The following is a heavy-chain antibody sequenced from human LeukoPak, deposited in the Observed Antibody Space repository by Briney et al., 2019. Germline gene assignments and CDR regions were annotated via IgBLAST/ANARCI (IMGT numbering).Heavy chain of an antibody. J-gene: IGHJ3*02. CDR3: ARPGLERLAFDI. CDR2: IYHSGST. Sequence: SETLSLTCTVSGGSISSGGYYWSWIRQPPGKGLEWIGYIYHSGSTYYNPSLKSRVTISVDRSKNQFSLKLSSVTAADTAVYYCARPGLERLAFDIWGQGTMVTVSS. CDR1: GGSISSGGYY. D-gene: IGHD1-1*01. V-gene: IGHV4-30-2*01.